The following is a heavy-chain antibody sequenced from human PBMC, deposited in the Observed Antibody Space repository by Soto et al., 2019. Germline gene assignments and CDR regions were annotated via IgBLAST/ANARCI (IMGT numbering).Heavy chain of an antibody. J-gene: IGHJ6*04. V-gene: IGHV3-74*01. CDR2: INSDGSST. CDR3: ARGGGGYYYGSGSYMLTGV. CDR1: EFTFSSYW. Sequence: GGSLRLSCAASEFTFSSYWMHWARQAPGKGLVWVSRINSDGSSTSYADSVKGRFTISRDNAKNTLYLQMNSLRAEDTAVYYSARGGGGYYYGSGSYMLTGVWGKGTTVTVSS. D-gene: IGHD3-10*01.